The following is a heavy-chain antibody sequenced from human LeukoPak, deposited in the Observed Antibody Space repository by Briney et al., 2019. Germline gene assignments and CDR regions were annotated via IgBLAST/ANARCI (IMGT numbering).Heavy chain of an antibody. J-gene: IGHJ4*02. CDR3: ARVPEGITGTFFDY. CDR2: INPNSGGT. V-gene: IGHV1-2*02. D-gene: IGHD1-7*01. CDR1: GYTFTGYY. Sequence: ASVKVSRKASGYTFTGYYMHWVRQAPGQGLEWMGWINPNSGGTNYAQKFQGRVTMTRDTSISTAYMELSRLRSDDTAVYYCARVPEGITGTFFDYWGQGTLVTVSS.